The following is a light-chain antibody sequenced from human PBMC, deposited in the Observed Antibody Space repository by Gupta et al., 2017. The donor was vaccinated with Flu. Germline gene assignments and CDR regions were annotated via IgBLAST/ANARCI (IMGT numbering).Light chain of an antibody. CDR2: GAS. CDR3: QQDGSSLIT. V-gene: IGKV3-20*01. CDR1: QSVSSSH. J-gene: IGKJ4*01. Sequence: EIVLTQSPGTLSLSPGERATLSCRASQSVSSSHLAWYQQKPGQAPRLLIYGASTRASGIPDRFSGSGSGTDFTLTITRLEPEDFAVYYCQQDGSSLITFGGGTKVEIK.